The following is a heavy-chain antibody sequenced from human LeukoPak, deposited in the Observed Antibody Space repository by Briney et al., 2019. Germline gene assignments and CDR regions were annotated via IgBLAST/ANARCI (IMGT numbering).Heavy chain of an antibody. V-gene: IGHV1-69*13. Sequence: SVKVSCKASGGTFSSYAISWVQQAPGQGLEWMGGIIPIFGTANYAQKFQGRVTITADESTSTAYMELSSLRSEDTAVYYCAREVGGYSYGYYYYYGMDVWGQGTTVTVSS. CDR1: GGTFSSYA. J-gene: IGHJ6*02. CDR3: AREVGGYSYGYYYYYGMDV. CDR2: IIPIFGTA. D-gene: IGHD5-18*01.